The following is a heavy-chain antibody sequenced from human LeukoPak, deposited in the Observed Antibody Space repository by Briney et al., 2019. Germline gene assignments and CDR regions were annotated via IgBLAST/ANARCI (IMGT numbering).Heavy chain of an antibody. Sequence: ASVKVSCKASGYTFSSSGISWVRQAPGQGLEWMGWINVYNGNTKYAQKFQGRVTMTTDTSTTTAYMDLRSLRFDDTAVYYCARDGRFSHKYGMDVWGQGTTVTVSS. D-gene: IGHD2-15*01. J-gene: IGHJ6*02. CDR2: INVYNGNT. CDR3: ARDGRFSHKYGMDV. V-gene: IGHV1-18*01. CDR1: GYTFSSSG.